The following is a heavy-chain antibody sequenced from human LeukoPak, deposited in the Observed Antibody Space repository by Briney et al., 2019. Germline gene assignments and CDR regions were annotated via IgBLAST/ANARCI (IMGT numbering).Heavy chain of an antibody. J-gene: IGHJ4*02. D-gene: IGHD6-13*01. V-gene: IGHV3-30*03. CDR1: GFIFSNYG. CDR3: ARDLISYSSSRREFGY. Sequence: GGSLRLSCAASGFIFSNYGMSWVRQAPGKGLEWVAVISYDGSNKYYADSVKGRFTISRDNSKNTLYLQMNSLRAEDTAVYYCARDLISYSSSRREFGYWGQGTLVTVSS. CDR2: ISYDGSNK.